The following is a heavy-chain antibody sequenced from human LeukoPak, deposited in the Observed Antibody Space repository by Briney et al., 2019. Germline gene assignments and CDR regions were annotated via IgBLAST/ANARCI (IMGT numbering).Heavy chain of an antibody. CDR3: ARDRWDSGSYYEGHHDAFDI. CDR2: INPNSGGT. Sequence: ASVKVSCKASGYTFTGYYIHWVRQAPGQGLEWMGWINPNSGGTNYAQKFQGRVTMTRDTSISTAYMELSRLRSDDTAVYYCARDRWDSGSYYEGHHDAFDIWGQGTMVTVSS. D-gene: IGHD1-26*01. CDR1: GYTFTGYY. V-gene: IGHV1-2*02. J-gene: IGHJ3*02.